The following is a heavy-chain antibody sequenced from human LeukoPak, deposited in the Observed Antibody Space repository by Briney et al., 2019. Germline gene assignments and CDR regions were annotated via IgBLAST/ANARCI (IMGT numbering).Heavy chain of an antibody. CDR1: GFTFSSYA. CDR3: AKDKFRFWAVAGTGYFDY. Sequence: GGSLRLSCAASGFTFSSYAMSWVRQAPGKGLEWVSAISGSGGSTYYADSVKGLFTISRDNSKNTLYLQMNSLRAEDTAVYYCAKDKFRFWAVAGTGYFDYWGQGTLVTVSS. J-gene: IGHJ4*02. V-gene: IGHV3-23*01. CDR2: ISGSGGST. D-gene: IGHD6-19*01.